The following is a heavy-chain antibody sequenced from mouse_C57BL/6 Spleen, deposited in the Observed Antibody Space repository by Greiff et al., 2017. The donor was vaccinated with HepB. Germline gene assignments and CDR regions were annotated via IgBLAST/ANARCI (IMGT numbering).Heavy chain of an antibody. Sequence: QVQLQQSGTELVKPGASVKLSCKASGYTFTCYWMHWVKQRPGQGLEWIGNINPSNGGTNYNEKFKSKATLTVDKSSSTAYMQLSSLTSEDSAVYYCASHYGNAPEFAYWGQGTLVTVSA. CDR2: INPSNGGT. CDR1: GYTFTCYW. J-gene: IGHJ3*01. D-gene: IGHD2-1*01. V-gene: IGHV1-53*01. CDR3: ASHYGNAPEFAY.